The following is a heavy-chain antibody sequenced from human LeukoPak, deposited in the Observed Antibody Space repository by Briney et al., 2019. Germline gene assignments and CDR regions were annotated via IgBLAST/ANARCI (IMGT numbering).Heavy chain of an antibody. CDR2: IYYSGST. D-gene: IGHD3-10*01. J-gene: IGHJ5*02. Sequence: SETLSLTCTVSGGSISSYYWSWIRQPPGKGLEWIGYIYYSGSTNYNPSLKSRVTISVDTSKNQFSLKLSSVTAADTAVYYCARDGTYGSGSYHWFDPWGQGTLVTVSS. V-gene: IGHV4-59*01. CDR3: ARDGTYGSGSYHWFDP. CDR1: GGSISSYY.